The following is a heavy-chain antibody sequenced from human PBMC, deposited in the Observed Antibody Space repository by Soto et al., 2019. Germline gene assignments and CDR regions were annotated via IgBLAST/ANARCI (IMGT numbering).Heavy chain of an antibody. Sequence: SLKVSCKASGGTFTSYAISWVRQAPGQGLEWVGGIIPIFGTADYAQKFQGRVTITADESTSTAYMELSSLRSEDTAVYYCATMKGGYQSYYYGMDVWGQGTTVTVSS. CDR2: IIPIFGTA. CDR1: GGTFTSYA. J-gene: IGHJ6*02. D-gene: IGHD3-16*02. V-gene: IGHV1-69*13. CDR3: ATMKGGYQSYYYGMDV.